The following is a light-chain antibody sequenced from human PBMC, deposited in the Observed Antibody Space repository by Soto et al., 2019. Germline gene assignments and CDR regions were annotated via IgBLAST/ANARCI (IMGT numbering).Light chain of an antibody. J-gene: IGLJ2*01. CDR3: ETWDTNVVV. Sequence: QPVLTLSSSASASLGSSVKLTCTLSSGHSTYIIAWHQQQPGKAPRYLMKLEGSGSYNKGSGIPDRFSGSSSGADRYLTISNLQFEDEADYYCETWDTNVVVFGGGTKLTVL. CDR1: SGHSTYI. V-gene: IGLV4-60*02. CDR2: LEGSGSY.